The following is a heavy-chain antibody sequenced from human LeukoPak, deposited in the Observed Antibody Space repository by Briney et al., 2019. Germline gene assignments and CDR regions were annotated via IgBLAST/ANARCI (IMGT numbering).Heavy chain of an antibody. Sequence: GASVNVSCKASGYNFTTYGISWVRQAPGQGIEWMGWISVYNGNTKYAQKLQGRVTMTTDTSTTTAYMELRSLRSDDTAVYYCARDRSIVAADHFDYWGQGALVTVSS. D-gene: IGHD6-13*01. CDR3: ARDRSIVAADHFDY. CDR2: ISVYNGNT. V-gene: IGHV1-18*04. J-gene: IGHJ4*02. CDR1: GYNFTTYG.